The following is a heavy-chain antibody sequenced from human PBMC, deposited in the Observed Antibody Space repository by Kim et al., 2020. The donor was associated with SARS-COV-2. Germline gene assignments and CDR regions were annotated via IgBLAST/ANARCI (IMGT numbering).Heavy chain of an antibody. J-gene: IGHJ5*02. CDR3: ARGPECSSFSCYYWFDP. CDR2: MNPNSGNT. CDR1: GYTFTIYD. D-gene: IGHD2-2*01. V-gene: IGHV1-8*01. Sequence: ASVKVSCKASGYTFTIYDINWVRQATGQGLEWMGWMNPNSGNTGYAQKFQGRVTMTRNNSISTAYMELSSLRSEDTALYYCARGPECSSFSCYYWFDPWGQGPLVTVSS.